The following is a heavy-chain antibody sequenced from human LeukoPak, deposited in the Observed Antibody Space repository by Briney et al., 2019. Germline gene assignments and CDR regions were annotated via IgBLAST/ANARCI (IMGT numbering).Heavy chain of an antibody. D-gene: IGHD3-3*01. Sequence: GGSLRLSCAASGFTFGGYAMSWVRQAPGKGLEWVSGISGSGGSTCYADSVKGRFTISRDNAKNSLYLQMNSLRAEDTALYYCAREKNDFWSGYYYYYMDVWGKGTTVTVSS. CDR2: ISGSGGST. CDR1: GFTFGGYA. J-gene: IGHJ6*03. CDR3: AREKNDFWSGYYYYYMDV. V-gene: IGHV3-20*04.